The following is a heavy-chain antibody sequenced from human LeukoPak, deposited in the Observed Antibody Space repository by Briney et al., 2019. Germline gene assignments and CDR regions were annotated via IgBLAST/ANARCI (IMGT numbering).Heavy chain of an antibody. Sequence: PSETLSLTCTVSGGSMSSWYWSWIRQPPGKGLEWIGYIYDSGSTNYNPSLKSRVTISVDTSKNQLSLKLSSVTAADTAVYYCARVGTPRYCSGGSCYALDYWGQGTLVTVSS. CDR3: ARVGTPRYCSGGSCYALDY. CDR1: GGSMSSWY. V-gene: IGHV4-59*01. D-gene: IGHD2-15*01. J-gene: IGHJ4*02. CDR2: IYDSGST.